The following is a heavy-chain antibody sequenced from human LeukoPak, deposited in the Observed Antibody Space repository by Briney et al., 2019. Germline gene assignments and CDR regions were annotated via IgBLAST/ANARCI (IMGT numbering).Heavy chain of an antibody. V-gene: IGHV3-21*01. CDR3: ARDVPDY. J-gene: IGHJ4*02. CDR1: GFTFSSFS. CDR2: ISSSSIYM. Sequence: GGSLRLSCAASGFTFSSFSMNWVRQAPGKGLEWVSSISSSSIYMYYANSMKGRFTISRDNAKNSLYLQMNSLRAEDTAVYYCARDVPDYWGQGTLVTVSS.